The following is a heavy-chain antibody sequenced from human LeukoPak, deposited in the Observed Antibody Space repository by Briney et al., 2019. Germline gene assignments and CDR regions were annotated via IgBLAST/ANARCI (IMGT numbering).Heavy chain of an antibody. Sequence: PSETLSLTCTVSGGSISRSGYFWGWIRQPPGKELEWIGIINDSGNTHYNPSLKSRVTISVDTSKNQFSLKLSSVTAADTAVYYCARVSRYFDWYKNYYYYYMDVWGKGTTVTVSS. J-gene: IGHJ6*03. CDR1: GGSISRSGYF. D-gene: IGHD3-9*01. CDR2: INDSGNT. V-gene: IGHV4-39*07. CDR3: ARVSRYFDWYKNYYYYYMDV.